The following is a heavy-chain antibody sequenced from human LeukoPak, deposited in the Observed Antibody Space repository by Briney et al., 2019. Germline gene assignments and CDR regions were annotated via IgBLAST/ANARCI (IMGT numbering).Heavy chain of an antibody. CDR1: GFTFRSYA. D-gene: IGHD4-23*01. V-gene: IGHV3-23*01. J-gene: IGHJ4*02. CDR3: SKEKDGGNDY. CDR2: ISGSGGST. Sequence: PGGSLRLFCAASGFTFRSYAMSGGRQAPGKGGEWVAAISGSGGSTYYADSVKGGFTISRDNSKNTLYLQMNSLRAEDTAVYYCSKEKDGGNDYWGQGTLVTVSS.